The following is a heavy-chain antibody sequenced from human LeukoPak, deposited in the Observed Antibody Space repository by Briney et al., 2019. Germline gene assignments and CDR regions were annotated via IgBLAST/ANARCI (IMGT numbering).Heavy chain of an antibody. CDR2: IYSSESI. V-gene: IGHV4-61*02. CDR3: ARYCSGGRCSST. Sequence: SETLSLTCTASGGSFSSANYYWIWKPQRDGKKLEWIMRIYSSESIDYNPSLKRRTIISVDTSKNQFSLNLSSVPAADTAVYYCARYCSGGRCSSTWGQGTLVTVSS. J-gene: IGHJ5*02. CDR1: GGSFSSANYY. D-gene: IGHD2-15*01.